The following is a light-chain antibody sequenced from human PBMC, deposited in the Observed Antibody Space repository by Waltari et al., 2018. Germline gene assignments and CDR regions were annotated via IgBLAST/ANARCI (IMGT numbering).Light chain of an antibody. CDR2: DVS. Sequence: QSALTQPRSVSGSPGQSVTISCTGTSSDVGGYNHVSWYQQHPGKPPKLIIYDVSKRPSGVPDRFSGSKSGNTASLTISGLQAEDEADYYCCSYAGSYVVFGGGTKLTVL. J-gene: IGLJ2*01. CDR3: CSYAGSYVV. CDR1: SSDVGGYNH. V-gene: IGLV2-11*01.